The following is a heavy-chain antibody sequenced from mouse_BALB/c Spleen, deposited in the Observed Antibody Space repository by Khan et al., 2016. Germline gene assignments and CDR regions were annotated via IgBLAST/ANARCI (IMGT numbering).Heavy chain of an antibody. Sequence: QFQLKQSGAELARPGASVKMSCKASGYSFTSYTMHWVKQRPGQVLACIGFINPSISYTNYTQNFKHKATLTADNSSRPAYMQLSSLTSEDSAVYFCARYSTTVVAPLDYRGQGTTRTVSS. CDR3: ARYSTTVVAPLDY. CDR1: GYSFTSYT. CDR2: INPSISYT. V-gene: IGHV1-4*01. J-gene: IGHJ2*01. D-gene: IGHD1-1*01.